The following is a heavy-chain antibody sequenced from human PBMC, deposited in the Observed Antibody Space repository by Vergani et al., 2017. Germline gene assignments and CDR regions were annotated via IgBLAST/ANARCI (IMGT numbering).Heavy chain of an antibody. V-gene: IGHV1-69*02. CDR1: GGTFSSYT. CDR2: IIPILGIA. Sequence: QVQLVQSGAEVKKPGSSVKVSCKASGGTFSSYTISWVRQAPGQGLEWMGRIIPILGIANYAQKFQGRVTITADKATSTAYMELSSLRAEDTAVYYCAKLSNYYDSRGRGMDVWGQGTRVAVSS. D-gene: IGHD3-22*01. CDR3: AKLSNYYDSRGRGMDV. J-gene: IGHJ6*02.